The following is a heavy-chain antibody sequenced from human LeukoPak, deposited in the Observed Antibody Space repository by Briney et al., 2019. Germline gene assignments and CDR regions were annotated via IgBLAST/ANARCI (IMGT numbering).Heavy chain of an antibody. J-gene: IGHJ4*02. CDR3: ARLSYDSSGCFDY. D-gene: IGHD3-22*01. Sequence: GRSLRLSCAASGFTFSSYSMNWVRQAPGKGLEWVSSISSSSSYIYYADSVKGRFTISRDNAKNSLYLQMNSLRAEDTAVYYCARLSYDSSGCFDYWGQGTLVTVSS. CDR2: ISSSSSYI. V-gene: IGHV3-21*01. CDR1: GFTFSSYS.